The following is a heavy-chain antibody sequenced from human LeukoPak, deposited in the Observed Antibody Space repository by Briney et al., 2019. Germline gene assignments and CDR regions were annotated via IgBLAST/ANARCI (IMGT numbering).Heavy chain of an antibody. D-gene: IGHD3-3*02. CDR2: IYNSGST. V-gene: IGHV4-59*01. Sequence: SETLSLTCTISGGSISTYYWSWIRQPPGKGLEWIGNIYNSGSTNYKPSLKSRVTISVDTSKNQFSLKLSSVTAADTAVYYCARDNLAGDTPDWGQGTLVTVSS. J-gene: IGHJ4*02. CDR3: ARDNLAGDTPD. CDR1: GGSISTYY.